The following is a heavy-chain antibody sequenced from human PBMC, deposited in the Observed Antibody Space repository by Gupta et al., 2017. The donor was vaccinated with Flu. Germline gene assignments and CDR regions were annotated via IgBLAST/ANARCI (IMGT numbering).Heavy chain of an antibody. D-gene: IGHD3-16*02. CDR2: ISGRGGST. V-gene: IGHV3-23*01. J-gene: IGHJ4*02. Sequence: WVRQAPGKGLEWVSAISGRGGSTYYADSVKGRFTISRDNSKNTLYLQMNSLRAEDTAVYYCAKSYYDYVWGSYRYYYFDYWGQGTLVTVSS. CDR3: AKSYYDYVWGSYRYYYFDY.